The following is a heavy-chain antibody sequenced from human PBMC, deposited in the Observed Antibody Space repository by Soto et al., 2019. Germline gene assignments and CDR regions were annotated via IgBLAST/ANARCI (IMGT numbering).Heavy chain of an antibody. Sequence: SETLSLTCTVSGGSIISNYCTFIRHPPVKGLERIGYVYNSGSTNYNPSPKSRVTISEDTSKSQFSLKVNSMAAADTAVYYCARYRREAVAGYTLDNWGQGILVTVSS. D-gene: IGHD6-13*01. CDR1: GGSIISNY. J-gene: IGHJ4*02. V-gene: IGHV4-59*01. CDR2: VYNSGST. CDR3: ARYRREAVAGYTLDN.